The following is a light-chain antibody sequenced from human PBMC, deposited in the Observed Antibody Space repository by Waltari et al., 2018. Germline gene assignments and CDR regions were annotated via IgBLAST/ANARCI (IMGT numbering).Light chain of an antibody. CDR3: QQYYYSPPWT. V-gene: IGKV4-1*01. CDR1: QSLLYRPNNMNY. CDR2: WAS. Sequence: DIVLTQSPDSLAVSLGERANINCKSSQSLLYRPNNMNYLARYQQKPGQPPKLFIYWASTRESGVPDRFSGSGSGTDFTLTISDLQAEDVAVYYCQQYYYSPPWTFGQGTKVEIK. J-gene: IGKJ1*01.